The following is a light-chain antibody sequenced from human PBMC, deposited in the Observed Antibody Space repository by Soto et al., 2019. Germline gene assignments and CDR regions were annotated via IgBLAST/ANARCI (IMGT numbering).Light chain of an antibody. CDR1: SSDVGGYNY. V-gene: IGLV2-14*03. CDR3: SSYTSSSTVV. J-gene: IGLJ2*01. CDR2: DVS. Sequence: QSALTQPASVSGSPGQSITISCTGTSSDVGGYNYVSWYQLHPGKAPKLVIYDVSDRPSGVSNRFSGSKSGNTASLTISGIQAEDEADFYCSSYTSSSTVVFGGGTKLTVL.